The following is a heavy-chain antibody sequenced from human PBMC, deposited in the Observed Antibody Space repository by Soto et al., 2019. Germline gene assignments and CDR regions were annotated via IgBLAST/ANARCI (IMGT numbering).Heavy chain of an antibody. CDR1: GFTFDDYA. CDR3: AKDKGYCSSTSCHYDAFDI. D-gene: IGHD2-2*01. CDR2: ISWNSGSI. V-gene: IGHV3-9*01. J-gene: IGHJ3*02. Sequence: GGSLRLSCAASGFTFDDYAMHWVRQAPGKGLEWVSGISWNSGSIGYADSVKGRFTISRDNAKNSLYLQMNSLRAEDTALYYCAKDKGYCSSTSCHYDAFDIWGQGTMVTVSS.